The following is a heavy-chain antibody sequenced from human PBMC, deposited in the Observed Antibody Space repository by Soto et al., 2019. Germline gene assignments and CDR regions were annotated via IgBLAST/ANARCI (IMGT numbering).Heavy chain of an antibody. CDR2: IIPIFGTA. D-gene: IGHD4-17*01. CDR1: GGTFSSYA. CDR3: ARVYQEGDYGLVYYYGMDV. J-gene: IGHJ6*02. Sequence: SVKVSCKASGGTFSSYAISWVRQAPGQGLEWMGGIIPIFGTANYAQKFQGRVTITADESTSTAYMELSSLRSEDTAVYYCARVYQEGDYGLVYYYGMDVRGQGTTVTVSS. V-gene: IGHV1-69*13.